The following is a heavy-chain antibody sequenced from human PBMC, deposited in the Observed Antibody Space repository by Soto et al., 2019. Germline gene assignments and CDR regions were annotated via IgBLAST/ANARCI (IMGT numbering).Heavy chain of an antibody. V-gene: IGHV4-59*01. Sequence: LEILSLTCTVSGGSISSYCWSWIRQPPGKGLEWIGYIYYSGSTNYNPSLKSRVTISVDTSKNQFSLKLSSVTAADTAVYYCASGEYSGYDWDFDYWGQGTLVTVSS. CDR3: ASGEYSGYDWDFDY. J-gene: IGHJ4*02. D-gene: IGHD5-12*01. CDR1: GGSISSYC. CDR2: IYYSGST.